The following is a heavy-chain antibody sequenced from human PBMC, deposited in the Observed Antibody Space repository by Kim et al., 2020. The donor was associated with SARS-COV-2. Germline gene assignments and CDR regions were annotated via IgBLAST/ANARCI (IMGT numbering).Heavy chain of an antibody. J-gene: IGHJ4*02. CDR2: IYSGGST. CDR3: ARDLGRYSGYFDY. V-gene: IGHV3-66*02. Sequence: GGSLRLSCAASGFTVSSNYMSWVRQAPGKGLEWVSVIYSGGSTYYADSVKGRFTISRDNSKNTLYLQMNSLRAEDTAVYYCARDLGRYSGYFDYWGQGTLVTVSS. D-gene: IGHD6-13*01. CDR1: GFTVSSNY.